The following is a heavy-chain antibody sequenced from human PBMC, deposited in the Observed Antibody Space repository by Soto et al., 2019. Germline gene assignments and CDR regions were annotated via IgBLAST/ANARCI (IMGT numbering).Heavy chain of an antibody. Sequence: GGSLRLSCAASGFTFSSYAMHWVRQAPGKGLEWVAVISYDGSNKYYADSVKGRFTISRDNSKNTLYLQMNSLRAEDTAVYYCAKDITIFGVAYFDYWGQGTLVTVSS. CDR2: ISYDGSNK. D-gene: IGHD3-3*01. J-gene: IGHJ4*02. CDR1: GFTFSSYA. V-gene: IGHV3-30-3*01. CDR3: AKDITIFGVAYFDY.